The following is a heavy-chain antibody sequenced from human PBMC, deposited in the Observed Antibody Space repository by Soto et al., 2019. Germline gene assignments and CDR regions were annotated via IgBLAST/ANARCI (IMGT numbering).Heavy chain of an antibody. CDR1: GYTFTAYY. CDR3: ASFMMTGLGDLSLSDYFDY. J-gene: IGHJ4*02. D-gene: IGHD3-16*02. CDR2: INPNSGGT. V-gene: IGHV1-2*02. Sequence: GASVKVSCKASGYTFTAYYIHWVRQAPGQGLEWMGWINPNSGGTNYAQKFQGRVTMTRDTSITTAYMELSRLTSDDTAVYYCASFMMTGLGDLSLSDYFDYWGQGALVTVSS.